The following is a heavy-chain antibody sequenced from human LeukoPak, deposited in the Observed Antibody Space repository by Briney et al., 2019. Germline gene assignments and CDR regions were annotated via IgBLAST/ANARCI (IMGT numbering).Heavy chain of an antibody. D-gene: IGHD2-15*01. V-gene: IGHV1-69*05. CDR3: AREGCSGGSCPNYYYYYMDV. CDR2: IIPIFGTA. CDR1: GGTFSSYA. J-gene: IGHJ6*03. Sequence: SVKVSCKASGGTFSSYAISRVRQAPGQGLEWMGGIIPIFGTANYAQKFQGRVTITTDESTSTAYMELSSLRSEDTAVYYCAREGCSGGSCPNYYYYYMDVWGKGTTVTVSS.